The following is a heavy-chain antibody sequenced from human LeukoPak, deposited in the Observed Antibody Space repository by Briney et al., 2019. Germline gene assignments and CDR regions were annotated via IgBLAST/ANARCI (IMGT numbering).Heavy chain of an antibody. J-gene: IGHJ4*02. D-gene: IGHD6-19*01. CDR1: GGSISTYY. CDR3: ARADGIAVPFDY. CDR2: IYHTGST. V-gene: IGHV4-59*01. Sequence: SETLSLTCTVSGGSISTYYWSWIRQPPGKGLEWIGYIYHTGSTNYNPSLKSRVTISVDTSKNQFSLKLSSVTAADTAVYYCARADGIAVPFDYWGQGTLVTVSS.